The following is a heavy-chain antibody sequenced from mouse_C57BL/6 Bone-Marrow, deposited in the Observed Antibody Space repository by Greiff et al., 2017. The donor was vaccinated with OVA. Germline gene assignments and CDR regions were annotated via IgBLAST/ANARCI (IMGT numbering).Heavy chain of an antibody. J-gene: IGHJ2*01. CDR2: IYPRSGNT. V-gene: IGHV1-81*01. D-gene: IGHD2-3*01. Sequence: QVQLKESGAELARPGASVKLSCKASGYTFTSSGISWVKQRTGQGLEWIGEIYPRSGNTYYNEKFKGKATLTADKSSSTAYMELRSLTSEDSAVYVCARRGYSGFDYWGQGTTLTVSS. CDR3: ARRGYSGFDY. CDR1: GYTFTSSG.